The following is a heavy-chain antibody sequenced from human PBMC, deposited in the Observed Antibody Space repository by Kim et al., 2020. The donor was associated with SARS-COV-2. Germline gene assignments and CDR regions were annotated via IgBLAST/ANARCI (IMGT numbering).Heavy chain of an antibody. CDR3: AKDLYYDILTGWSL. J-gene: IGHJ4*02. Sequence: ADVVEDRFTISRDNSKNSLYLQMNSLRAEDTAVYYCAKDLYYDILTGWSLWGQGPLVTVSS. V-gene: IGHV3-23*01. D-gene: IGHD3-9*01.